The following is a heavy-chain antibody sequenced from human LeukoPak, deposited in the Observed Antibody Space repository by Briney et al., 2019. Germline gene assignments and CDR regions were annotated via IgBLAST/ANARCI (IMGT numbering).Heavy chain of an antibody. CDR2: IYYSGST. CDR1: GGSISSSY. D-gene: IGHD3-10*01. CDR3: ASGMYYYGSGSYHYYFDY. V-gene: IGHV4-59*01. Sequence: PSETLSLTCTVSGGSISSSYWSWIRQPPGKALEWIGYIYYSGSTNYNPSLKSRVTISVGTSKNQFSLKLNSVTAADTAVYYCASGMYYYGSGSYHYYFDYWGQGTLVTVSS. J-gene: IGHJ4*02.